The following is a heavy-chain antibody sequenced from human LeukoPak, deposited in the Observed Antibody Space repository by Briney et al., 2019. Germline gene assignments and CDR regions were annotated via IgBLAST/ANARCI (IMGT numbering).Heavy chain of an antibody. CDR2: INSDGSST. V-gene: IGHV3-74*01. CDR1: GFTFSNYW. CDR3: AREGPKVDFDY. J-gene: IGHJ4*02. Sequence: GGSLRLSCAASGFTFSNYWMYWVRQAPGKGLVWVSRINSDGSSTTYADSVKGRFTISRDNAKNTLYLQMNSLRAEDTAVYYCAREGPKVDFDYWGQGTLVTVSS. D-gene: IGHD2-15*01.